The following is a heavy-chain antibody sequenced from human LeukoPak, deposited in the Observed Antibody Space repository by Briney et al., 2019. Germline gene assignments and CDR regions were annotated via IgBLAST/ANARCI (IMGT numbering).Heavy chain of an antibody. J-gene: IGHJ4*02. CDR2: ISYDGSNK. V-gene: IGHV3-30*18. CDR3: AKDHGQIWFGELALFDY. Sequence: GGSLRLSCAASGFTFSSYGMHWVRQAPGKGLEWVAVISYDGSNKYYADSVKGRFTISRDNSKSTLYLQMNSLRAEDTAVYYCAKDHGQIWFGELALFDYWGQGTLVTVSS. D-gene: IGHD3-10*01. CDR1: GFTFSSYG.